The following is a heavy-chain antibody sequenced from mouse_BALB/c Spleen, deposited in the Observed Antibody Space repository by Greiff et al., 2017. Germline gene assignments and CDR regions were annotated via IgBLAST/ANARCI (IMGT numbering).Heavy chain of an antibody. V-gene: IGHV5-6*01. Sequence: EVQVVESGGDLVKPGGSLKLSCAASGFTFSSYGMSWVRQTPDKRLEWVATISSGGSYTYYPDSVKGRFTISRDNAKNTLYLQMSSLKSEDTAMYYCARQRYAWFAYWGQGTLVTVSA. D-gene: IGHD2-14*01. CDR2: ISSGGSYT. CDR1: GFTFSSYG. CDR3: ARQRYAWFAY. J-gene: IGHJ3*01.